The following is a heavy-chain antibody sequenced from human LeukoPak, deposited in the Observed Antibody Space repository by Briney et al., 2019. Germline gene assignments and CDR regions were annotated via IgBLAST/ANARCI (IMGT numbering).Heavy chain of an antibody. CDR1: GYSFTNYW. Sequence: GESLKISCKGSGYSFTNYWIGWVRQMPGKGLEWMGIIYPGDSDTRYSPSFQGQVTISADKSISTAYLQWSSLKASDTAMYYCARPDFGVCSGGSCSTGAMGYWGQGTLVTVSS. CDR2: IYPGDSDT. D-gene: IGHD2-15*01. J-gene: IGHJ4*02. V-gene: IGHV5-51*01. CDR3: ARPDFGVCSGGSCSTGAMGY.